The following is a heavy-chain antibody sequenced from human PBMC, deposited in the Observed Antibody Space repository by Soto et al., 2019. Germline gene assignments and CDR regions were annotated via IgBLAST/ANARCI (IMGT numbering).Heavy chain of an antibody. D-gene: IGHD3-22*01. CDR1: GFTFSSYS. CDR2: ITSSSSNI. V-gene: IGHV3-48*02. J-gene: IGHJ5*02. CDR3: ARVYYYDRSDLFDP. Sequence: PGGSLRLSCAASGFTFSSYSMSWVRQAPGKGLEWVSYITSSSSNIYYADSVEGRFTISRDNAKKSLYLQMNSLRDEDTAVYYCARVYYYDRSDLFDPWGQGTLVTVSS.